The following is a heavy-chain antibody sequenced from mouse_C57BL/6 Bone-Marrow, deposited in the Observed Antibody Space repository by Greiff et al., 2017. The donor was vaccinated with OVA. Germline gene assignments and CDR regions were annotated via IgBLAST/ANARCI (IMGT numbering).Heavy chain of an antibody. V-gene: IGHV1-50*01. D-gene: IGHD4-1*01. Sequence: QVHVKQPGAELVKPGASVKLSCKASGYTFTSYWMQWVKQRPGQGLEWIGEIDPSDSYTNYNQKFKGKATLTVDTASSTAYMQLSSRTSEDSAVYYCARDWDEDYWGQGTTLTVSS. J-gene: IGHJ2*01. CDR2: IDPSDSYT. CDR1: GYTFTSYW. CDR3: ARDWDEDY.